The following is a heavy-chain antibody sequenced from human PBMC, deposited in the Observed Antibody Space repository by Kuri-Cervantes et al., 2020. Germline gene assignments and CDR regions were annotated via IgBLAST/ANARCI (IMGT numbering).Heavy chain of an antibody. CDR2: INSDGSST. CDR1: GFTFSSYS. V-gene: IGHV3-74*01. D-gene: IGHD3-22*01. J-gene: IGHJ3*02. Sequence: GESLKISCAASGFTFSSYSMNWVRQAPGKGLVWVSRINSDGSSTSYGDSVKGRFTISRDNAKNTLYLQMNSLRAEDTAVYYCAREGSMIVVVIDAFDIWGQGTMVTVSS. CDR3: AREGSMIVVVIDAFDI.